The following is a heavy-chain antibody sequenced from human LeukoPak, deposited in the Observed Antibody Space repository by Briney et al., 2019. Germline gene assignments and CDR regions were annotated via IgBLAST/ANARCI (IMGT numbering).Heavy chain of an antibody. J-gene: IGHJ6*03. Sequence: ASVKVSCKASGYTFTSYDINWVRQAPGKGLEWMGGFDPEDGGTIHAQKFQGRVTMTEDTSTDTAYMELSSLRSEDTAVYYCATALRYCSSTSCSYYYYYYMDVWGKGTTVTVSS. V-gene: IGHV1-24*01. CDR1: GYTFTSYD. D-gene: IGHD2-2*01. CDR3: ATALRYCSSTSCSYYYYYYMDV. CDR2: FDPEDGGT.